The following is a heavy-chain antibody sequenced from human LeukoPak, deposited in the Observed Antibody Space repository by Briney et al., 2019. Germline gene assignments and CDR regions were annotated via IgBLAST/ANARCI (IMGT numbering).Heavy chain of an antibody. CDR2: INHSGST. CDR1: GGSFSGYY. D-gene: IGHD3-10*01. V-gene: IGHV4-34*01. J-gene: IGHJ4*02. Sequence: KPSETLSLTCTVYGGSFSGYYWSWIRQPPGKGLEWIGEINHSGSTNYNPSLKSRVTISADKSKNQFSLKLTYVTAADTAVYYCARDRVGVRAFDYWGQGTLVTVSS. CDR3: ARDRVGVRAFDY.